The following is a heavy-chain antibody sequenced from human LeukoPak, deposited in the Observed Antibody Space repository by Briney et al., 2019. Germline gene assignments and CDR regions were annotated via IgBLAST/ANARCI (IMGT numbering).Heavy chain of an antibody. CDR3: ARVRRVPNIVVVPAARMGWFDP. CDR1: GGSFSGYY. CDR2: INHSGST. J-gene: IGHJ5*02. Sequence: SETLSLTCAVYGGSFSGYYWSWIRQPPGKGLEWIGEINHSGSTNYNPSLKSRVTISVDTSKNQFSLKLSSVTAADTAVYYCARVRRVPNIVVVPAARMGWFDPWGQGTLVTVSS. D-gene: IGHD2-2*01. V-gene: IGHV4-34*01.